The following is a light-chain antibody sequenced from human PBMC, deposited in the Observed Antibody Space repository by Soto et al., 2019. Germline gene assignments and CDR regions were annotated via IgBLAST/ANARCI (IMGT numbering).Light chain of an antibody. V-gene: IGLV2-14*01. CDR2: EVS. CDR3: TSYTSISLYV. CDR1: SSDVGGYNY. J-gene: IGLJ1*01. Sequence: QSALTQPASVSGSPGQSITISCTGTSSDVGGYNYDSWYQQHPGKAPKLMIYEVSNRPSGVSNRFSGSKSGNTASLTISGLQAVDEADYYCTSYTSISLYVFGTGTKVTVL.